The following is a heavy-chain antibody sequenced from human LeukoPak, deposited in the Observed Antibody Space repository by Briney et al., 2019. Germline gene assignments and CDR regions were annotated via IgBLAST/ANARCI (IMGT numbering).Heavy chain of an antibody. Sequence: GGSLRLSCAASGFTFSSYSMNWVRQAPGKGLEWVSYISSSSSTIYYADSVKGRFTISRDNAKNSLYLQMNSLRAEDTAVYYCARLVAATRSTYWGQGTLVTVSP. CDR2: ISSSSSTI. CDR1: GFTFSSYS. V-gene: IGHV3-48*04. J-gene: IGHJ4*02. D-gene: IGHD2-15*01. CDR3: ARLVAATRSTY.